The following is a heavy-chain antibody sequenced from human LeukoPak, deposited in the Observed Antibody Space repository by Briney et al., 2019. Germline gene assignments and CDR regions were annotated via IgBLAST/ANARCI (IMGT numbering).Heavy chain of an antibody. CDR1: GFTFSRYQ. J-gene: IGHJ5*02. V-gene: IGHV3-7*01. Sequence: GGSLRLSCAASGFTFSRYQMSWLRQAPGKGLGWVANINQDGSERHYADSVEGRFVISRDNDKNSLSLQMNSPRVEDTAVYYCARADTYSWYGSWGQGTLVTVSS. CDR2: INQDGSER. CDR3: ARADTYSWYGS. D-gene: IGHD5-12*01.